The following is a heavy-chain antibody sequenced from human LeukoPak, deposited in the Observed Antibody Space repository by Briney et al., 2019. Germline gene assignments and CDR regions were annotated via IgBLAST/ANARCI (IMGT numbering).Heavy chain of an antibody. Sequence: SVKVSCKASGFTFSSSAMQLVRQARGQRLEWIGWIVVASGNTNYAQRFQERVTITRDMSSSTAYMELSSLRSEDTAVYYCAADSGVYNGYEFDYWGQGTLVTVSS. J-gene: IGHJ4*02. CDR3: AADSGVYNGYEFDY. CDR2: IVVASGNT. V-gene: IGHV1-58*02. D-gene: IGHD5-12*01. CDR1: GFTFSSSA.